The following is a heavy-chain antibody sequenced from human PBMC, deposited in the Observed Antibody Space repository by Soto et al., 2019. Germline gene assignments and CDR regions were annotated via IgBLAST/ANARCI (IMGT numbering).Heavy chain of an antibody. Sequence: EVQLVESGGGLVQPGGSLRLCCAASGFTFSSYSMNWVRQAPGKGLEWVSYISSSSSTIYYADSVKGRFTISRDNAKNSLYLPMNSLRDEDTAVYYCASERGQQLVLGYYYGMDVWGQGTTVTVSS. CDR1: GFTFSSYS. CDR2: ISSSSSTI. D-gene: IGHD6-13*01. V-gene: IGHV3-48*02. J-gene: IGHJ6*02. CDR3: ASERGQQLVLGYYYGMDV.